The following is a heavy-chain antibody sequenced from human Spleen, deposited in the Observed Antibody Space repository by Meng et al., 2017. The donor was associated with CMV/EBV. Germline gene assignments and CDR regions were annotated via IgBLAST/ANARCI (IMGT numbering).Heavy chain of an antibody. Sequence: GGSLRLSCVASGFMLSDYDIHWVRQPPGKGLQWVAAVSTDGSNKYYEDSVKGRFTISRDNSGDTLYLQMNSLRAEDTAVYYCAREEAMVGYYTNWFDAWGQGTLVTVSS. D-gene: IGHD5-18*01. V-gene: IGHV3-33*05. CDR1: GFMLSDYD. CDR2: VSTDGSNK. CDR3: AREEAMVGYYTNWFDA. J-gene: IGHJ5*02.